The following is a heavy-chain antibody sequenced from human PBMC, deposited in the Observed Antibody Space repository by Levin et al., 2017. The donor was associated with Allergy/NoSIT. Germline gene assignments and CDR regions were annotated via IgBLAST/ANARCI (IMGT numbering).Heavy chain of an antibody. J-gene: IGHJ5*02. CDR2: INSDGSST. D-gene: IGHD3-22*01. V-gene: IGHV3-74*01. CDR3: ARYDGSYHAVDL. Sequence: RSLRLSCAASGFTFSSYWMHWVRQAPGKGLVWVSRINSDGSSTSYADSVKGRFTISRDNAKNTFYLQMNSLRAEDTAVYYCARYDGSYHAVDLWGQGTLVTVSS. CDR1: GFTFSSYW.